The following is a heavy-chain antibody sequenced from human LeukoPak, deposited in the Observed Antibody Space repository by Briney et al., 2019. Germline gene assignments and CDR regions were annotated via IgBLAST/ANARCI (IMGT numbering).Heavy chain of an antibody. D-gene: IGHD1-26*01. J-gene: IGHJ3*01. CDR3: ARDRAGLGLLDF. Sequence: SETLSLTCTVSGRPISSGGFSWTWIRQPPGKGLEWIGYIFQSGSPSYNPSLRSRVTISVDTSTNQFSLRLNSVTAADTAMYYCARDRAGLGLLDFWGQGTMVIVFS. CDR2: IFQSGSP. CDR1: GRPISSGGFS. V-gene: IGHV4-30-2*01.